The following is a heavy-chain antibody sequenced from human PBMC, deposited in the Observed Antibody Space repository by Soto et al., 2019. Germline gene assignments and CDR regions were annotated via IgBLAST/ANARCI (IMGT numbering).Heavy chain of an antibody. J-gene: IGHJ5*02. Sequence: EVQVVESGGGLVQPGGSLRLSCAACGFTFSSNSMNWVRQAPGKGLEWISYISSSSSTIYADSVKGRFTISRDNAKNSLYLQMNSPRDGDTAVYYCSRVIWSGHLTSDLWGQGTLVTVSS. CDR1: GFTFSSNS. V-gene: IGHV3-48*02. CDR3: SRVIWSGHLTSDL. D-gene: IGHD3-3*01. CDR2: ISSSSSTI.